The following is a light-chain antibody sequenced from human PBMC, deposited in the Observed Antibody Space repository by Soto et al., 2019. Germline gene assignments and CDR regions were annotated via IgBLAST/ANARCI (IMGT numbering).Light chain of an antibody. Sequence: EIVMTQSPATLSMSPVERATLSCMASQGVSSNLAWYQQKPGQAPSLVIHDASTRATGIPARFSGSGSGTEFTLTISSLQSEDFAVYYCQQYNNWPRTFGQGTKVDIK. J-gene: IGKJ1*01. CDR1: QGVSSN. CDR3: QQYNNWPRT. V-gene: IGKV3-15*01. CDR2: DAS.